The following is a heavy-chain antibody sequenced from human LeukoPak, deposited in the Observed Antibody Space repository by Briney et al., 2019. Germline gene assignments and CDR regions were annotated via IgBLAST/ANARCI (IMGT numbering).Heavy chain of an antibody. V-gene: IGHV4-59*12. D-gene: IGHD3-22*01. J-gene: IGHJ4*02. Sequence: PSETLSLTCTVSGGSISTYYWTWIRQPPGKGLEWIGYIYISGSTNYNPSLKSRVTMSVDTSKNQFSLKLSSVTAADTAVYYCARARLDSSGYCYYFDYWGQGTLVTVSS. CDR3: ARARLDSSGYCYYFDY. CDR2: IYISGST. CDR1: GGSISTYY.